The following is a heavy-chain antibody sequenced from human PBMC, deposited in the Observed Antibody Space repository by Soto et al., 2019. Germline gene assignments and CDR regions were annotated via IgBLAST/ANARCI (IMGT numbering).Heavy chain of an antibody. J-gene: IGHJ4*02. D-gene: IGHD2-8*01. CDR3: RVTGVSEVDY. V-gene: IGHV1-2*02. Sequence: QVQLVQSGAEVNKPGASVKVSCRTSGYTFSGFYIHWVRQAPGQGLESMGWIYPDSGGTDYAQKFQGRVIMTRDTSISTAYMELSRLRSDDTAVYYCRVTGVSEVDYWGQGTLVTVSS. CDR1: GYTFSGFY. CDR2: IYPDSGGT.